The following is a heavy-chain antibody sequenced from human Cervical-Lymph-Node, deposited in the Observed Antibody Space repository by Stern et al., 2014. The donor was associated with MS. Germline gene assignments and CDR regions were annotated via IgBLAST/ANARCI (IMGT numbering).Heavy chain of an antibody. V-gene: IGHV1-18*01. CDR2: ISPYNGNT. Sequence: VQLVESGAEVKKPGASVNVSCKTSGYTFTYYAISWIRQAPGQGLEWVGWISPYNGNTNFVQKLQGRVAVTTDTSTSTAYMELRSLRSDDTAVYYCARDDDYTRRAIDYWGQGTLVTVSS. J-gene: IGHJ4*02. CDR3: ARDDDYTRRAIDY. CDR1: GYTFTYYA. D-gene: IGHD4-11*01.